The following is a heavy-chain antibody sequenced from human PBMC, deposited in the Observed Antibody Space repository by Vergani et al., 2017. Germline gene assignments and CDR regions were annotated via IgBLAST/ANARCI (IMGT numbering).Heavy chain of an antibody. Sequence: QVQLVQSGAEVKKPGASVKVSCKASGYTFTGYYMHWVRQAPGQGLEWMGWINPNSGGTNYAQKFQGRVTMTGDTSISPAYMELSRLSSDDTAVYYCASVVCDIIVVPAPMDVWGKGTTVTVSS. CDR3: ASVVCDIIVVPAPMDV. CDR2: INPNSGGT. D-gene: IGHD2-2*01. J-gene: IGHJ6*04. V-gene: IGHV1-2*02. CDR1: GYTFTGYY.